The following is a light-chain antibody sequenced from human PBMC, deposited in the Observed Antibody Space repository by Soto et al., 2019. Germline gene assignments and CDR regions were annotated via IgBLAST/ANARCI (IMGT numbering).Light chain of an antibody. J-gene: IGKJ1*01. CDR3: QHYGRSPS. Sequence: EIVLTQSPGTLSLSPGERATLSCRASQSVGSAYVGWYQQKPGQAPRLLIFGASRGATGIPDRFSGSGSGTNFTLTINKVEPEDSAVYYCQHYGRSPSFGRGTKLDIK. CDR1: QSVGSAY. CDR2: GAS. V-gene: IGKV3-20*01.